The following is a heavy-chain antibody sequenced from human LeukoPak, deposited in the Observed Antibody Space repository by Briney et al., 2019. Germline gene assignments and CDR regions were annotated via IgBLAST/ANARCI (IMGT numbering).Heavy chain of an antibody. CDR3: AKDRGYYDSSFFDY. D-gene: IGHD3-22*01. CDR1: GYTFSSYG. J-gene: IGHJ4*02. CDR2: IRYDGSNK. Sequence: TGGSLRLSCAASGYTFSSYGMHWVRQAPGKGLEWVAFIRYDGSNKYYADSVKGRFTISRDNSKNTLYLQMNSLRAEDTAVYYCAKDRGYYDSSFFDYWGQGTLVTVSS. V-gene: IGHV3-30*02.